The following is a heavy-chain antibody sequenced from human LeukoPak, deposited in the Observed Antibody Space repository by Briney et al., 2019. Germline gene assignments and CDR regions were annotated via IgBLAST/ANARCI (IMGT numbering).Heavy chain of an antibody. CDR1: GYTFTTGG. V-gene: IGHV1-18*01. CDR2: ISAYNGET. J-gene: IGHJ4*02. Sequence: ASVKVSCKDSGYTFTTGGISWVRQAPGQGLEWMGWISAYNGETHYAQKFQGRVTTATDTSTSTAYMELKNLRSDDTAVYFCARDTYHEFLSGYVSAMGYWGPGTLVTVSS. CDR3: ARDTYHEFLSGYVSAMGY. D-gene: IGHD3-9*01.